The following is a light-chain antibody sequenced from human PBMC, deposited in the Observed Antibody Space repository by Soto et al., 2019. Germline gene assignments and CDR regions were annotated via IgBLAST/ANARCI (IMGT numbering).Light chain of an antibody. CDR2: GAS. CDR1: QSVSSNY. J-gene: IGKJ2*01. V-gene: IGKV3-20*01. CDR3: QQYSASPST. Sequence: EIVLTQSPGTLSLSPGERATLSCRASQSVSSNYLVWYQQRPGQALRPLIYGASSRATGIPDRFSGSGSGTDFALTFSRLEPEDFAVYYCQQYSASPSTFGQGTKLEIK.